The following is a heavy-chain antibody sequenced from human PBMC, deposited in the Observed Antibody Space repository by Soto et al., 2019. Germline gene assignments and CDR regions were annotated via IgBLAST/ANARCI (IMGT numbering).Heavy chain of an antibody. CDR2: IIPIFGTA. CDR3: ARGPYYYDSSGYLGY. Sequence: SVKVSCKASGGTFSSYAISWVRQAPGQGLEWMGGIIPIFGTANYAQKFQGRVTITADESTSTAYMELSSLRSEDTAVYYCARGPYYYDSSGYLGYWGQGTLVTVSS. V-gene: IGHV1-69*13. D-gene: IGHD3-22*01. CDR1: GGTFSSYA. J-gene: IGHJ4*02.